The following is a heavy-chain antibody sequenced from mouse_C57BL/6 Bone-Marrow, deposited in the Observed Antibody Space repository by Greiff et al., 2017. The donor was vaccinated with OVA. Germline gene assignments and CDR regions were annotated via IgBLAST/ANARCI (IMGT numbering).Heavy chain of an antibody. V-gene: IGHV1-20*01. D-gene: IGHD1-1*01. CDR2: INPYNGDT. Sequence: VQLQQSGPELVKPGDSVKISCKASGYSFTGYFMNWVMQSHGKSLEWIGRINPYNGDTFYNQKFKGKATLTVDKSSSTAHMELRSLTSEDSAVYYCARGYYYGSPWFAYWGQGTLVTVSA. CDR1: GYSFTGYF. CDR3: ARGYYYGSPWFAY. J-gene: IGHJ3*01.